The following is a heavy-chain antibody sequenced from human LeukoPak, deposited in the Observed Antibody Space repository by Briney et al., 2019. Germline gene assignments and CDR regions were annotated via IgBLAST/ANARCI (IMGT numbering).Heavy chain of an antibody. CDR3: AKDRRTIAATGTFF. CDR2: ITGSGDIT. Sequence: PGGSLRLSCTDSGFTSSTYVMSCVRQAPGKGLEWVSSITGSGDITYYADSVKGRFTISRDNSENMLFLQMSSLRAEDTAIYFCAKDRRTIAATGTFFWGQGTLVTVSS. D-gene: IGHD6-13*01. V-gene: IGHV3-23*01. CDR1: GFTSSTYV. J-gene: IGHJ4*02.